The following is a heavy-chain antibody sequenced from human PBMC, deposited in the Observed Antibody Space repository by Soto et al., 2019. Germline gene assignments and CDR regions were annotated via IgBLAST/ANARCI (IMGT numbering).Heavy chain of an antibody. CDR1: GGAFSGHA. Sequence: SVKVSCKASGGAFSGHAISWLRQAPGQGLEWMGQIIPFFKGTKYAQNFQGRVTITADDSASTAYMDLSSLTSEDTAVYYCARDVPLNYYDGTYSYYALDVWGQGTTVTVS. CDR2: IIPFFKGT. CDR3: ARDVPLNYYDGTYSYYALDV. J-gene: IGHJ6*02. V-gene: IGHV1-69*13. D-gene: IGHD3-22*01.